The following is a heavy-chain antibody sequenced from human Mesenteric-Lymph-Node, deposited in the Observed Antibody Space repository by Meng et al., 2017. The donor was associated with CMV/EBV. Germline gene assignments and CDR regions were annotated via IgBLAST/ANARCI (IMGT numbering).Heavy chain of an antibody. Sequence: GSLRLSCAVYGGSFSGYYWSWLRQPPGQGPEWIGEVHHSGSTNYNPSLRSRATVSGDTSKSQFSLRLTSVTAADTAVYYCARGGSGSSSSHWGQGTLVTVSS. J-gene: IGHJ4*02. CDR2: VHHSGST. CDR1: GGSFSGYY. D-gene: IGHD6-6*01. V-gene: IGHV4-34*01. CDR3: ARGGSGSSSSH.